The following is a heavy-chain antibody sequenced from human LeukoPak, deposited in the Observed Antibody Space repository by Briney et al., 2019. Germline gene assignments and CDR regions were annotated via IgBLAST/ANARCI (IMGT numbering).Heavy chain of an antibody. D-gene: IGHD4-11*01. CDR1: GFTFSSYG. CDR2: IRYDGSNK. CDR3: ARGKGTGYNNYIDY. J-gene: IGHJ4*02. Sequence: GGSLRLSCAASGFTFSSYGMHWVRQAPGKGLEWVAFIRYDGSNKYYADSVKGRFTISRDNSKNTLSLQMNSLRAEDTAVYYCARGKGTGYNNYIDYWGQGTLVTVSS. V-gene: IGHV3-30*02.